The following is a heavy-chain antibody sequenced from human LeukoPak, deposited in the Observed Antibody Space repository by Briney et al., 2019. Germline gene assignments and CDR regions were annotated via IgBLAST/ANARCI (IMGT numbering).Heavy chain of an antibody. V-gene: IGHV1-8*01. CDR2: MNPNSGNT. CDR3: ARVGIAAAGTVTGYAFDI. J-gene: IGHJ3*02. Sequence: ASVKVSCKASGYTFTSYDINWVRQATGQGLEGMGWMNPNSGNTGYAQKFQGRVTITRNTSISTAYMELSSLRSEDTAVYYCARVGIAAAGTVTGYAFDIWGQGTMVTVSS. D-gene: IGHD6-13*01. CDR1: GYTFTSYD.